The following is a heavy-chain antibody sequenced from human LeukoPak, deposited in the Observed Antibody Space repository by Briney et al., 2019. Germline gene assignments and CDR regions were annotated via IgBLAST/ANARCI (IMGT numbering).Heavy chain of an antibody. CDR3: ARTAGAYYYDSSGSDY. V-gene: IGHV1-18*01. J-gene: IGHJ4*02. CDR2: ISAYNGNT. D-gene: IGHD3-22*01. CDR1: GCTFTSFG. Sequence: GASVKVSCKASGCTFTSFGISWVRQAPGQGLEWMGWISAYNGNTNYAQKLQGRVTMATDTSTSTAYMELRSLRSDDTAVYYCARTAGAYYYDSSGSDYWGQGTLVTVSS.